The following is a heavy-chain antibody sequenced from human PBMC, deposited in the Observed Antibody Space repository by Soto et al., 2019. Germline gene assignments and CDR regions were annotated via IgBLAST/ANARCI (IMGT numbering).Heavy chain of an antibody. Sequence: QITLKESGPTVVKPTQTLTLTCSLSGFSITTNEVSVGWIRQPPGKALEWLALIYWDDDKRYSPSLKDMLTFTKDTSKNQVVLTMTNMDPGDTATYYCAHRDGARFYFDYWGQGTLVTVTS. J-gene: IGHJ4*02. CDR3: AHRDGARFYFDY. V-gene: IGHV2-5*02. CDR1: GFSITTNEVS. CDR2: IYWDDDK.